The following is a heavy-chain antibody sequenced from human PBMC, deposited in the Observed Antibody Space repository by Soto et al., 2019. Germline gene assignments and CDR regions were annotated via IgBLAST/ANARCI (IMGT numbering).Heavy chain of an antibody. D-gene: IGHD3-3*01. CDR2: IIPILGIA. CDR3: ASSPYYDFWSGYSPYYYYYMDV. V-gene: IGHV1-69*02. CDR1: GGTFSGYT. J-gene: IGHJ6*03. Sequence: SVKVSCEASGGTFSGYTISWVRQAPGQGLEWMGRIIPILGIANYAQKFQGRVTITADKSTSTAYMELSSLRSEDTAVYYCASSPYYDFWSGYSPYYYYYMDVWGKGTTVTVSS.